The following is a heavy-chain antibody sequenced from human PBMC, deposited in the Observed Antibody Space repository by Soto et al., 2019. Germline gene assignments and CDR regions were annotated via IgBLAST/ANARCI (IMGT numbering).Heavy chain of an antibody. Sequence: SETLSLTCTVSGGSISSYYWSWIRQPPGKGLEWIGYIYYSGSTNYNPSLKSRVTISVDTSKNQFSLKLSSVTAADTAVYYCARSYYDFWSGRNWFDPWGQGTLVTVSS. CDR1: GGSISSYY. CDR3: ARSYYDFWSGRNWFDP. CDR2: IYYSGST. V-gene: IGHV4-59*12. J-gene: IGHJ5*02. D-gene: IGHD3-3*01.